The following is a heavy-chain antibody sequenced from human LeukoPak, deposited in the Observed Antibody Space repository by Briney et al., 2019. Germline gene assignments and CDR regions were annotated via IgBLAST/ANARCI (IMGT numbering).Heavy chain of an antibody. CDR2: IYHSGTT. CDR3: ARRKGGATFFDY. CDR1: GASIGSPNW. J-gene: IGHJ4*02. V-gene: IGHV4-4*02. Sequence: SGTLSLTCAVSGASIGSPNWWSWVRQPPGKGLEWIGNIYHSGTTDYTPSLKRRVTISVDTSKNQFSLKLSSVTAADTAVYYCARRKGGATFFDYWGQGTLVTVSS. D-gene: IGHD1-26*01.